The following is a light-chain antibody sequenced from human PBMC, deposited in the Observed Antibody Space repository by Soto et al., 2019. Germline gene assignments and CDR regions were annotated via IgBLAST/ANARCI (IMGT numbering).Light chain of an antibody. Sequence: DIQMTQSPSSVSASVGDRVTITCRASQGISSWLAWYQQKPGKAPNLLIYAASGLQSGVPSRFSGSGSVTYFPLAISSLQPEDFATYFCQQGNTFPYTFGQGTKVEIK. CDR3: QQGNTFPYT. V-gene: IGKV1-12*01. CDR2: AAS. J-gene: IGKJ2*01. CDR1: QGISSW.